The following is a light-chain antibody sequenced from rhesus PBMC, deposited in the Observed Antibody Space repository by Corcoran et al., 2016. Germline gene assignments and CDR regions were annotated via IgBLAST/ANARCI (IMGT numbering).Light chain of an antibody. CDR2: DVN. Sequence: QAAPTRSPSVSGSPGQSGTISCTGTSSDIGAHNRVSWYQQSPGKAPKLMIYDVNKRPSGVSDRFSGSKSGSTASLPISGHQAEDEADYCCSYGSGSTYIFGDGTRLTVL. V-gene: IGLV2-13*03. CDR1: SSDIGAHNR. CDR3: CSYGSGSTYI. J-gene: IGLJ1*01.